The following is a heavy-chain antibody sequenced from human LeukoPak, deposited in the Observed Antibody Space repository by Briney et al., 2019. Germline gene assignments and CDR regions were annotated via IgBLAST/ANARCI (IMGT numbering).Heavy chain of an antibody. CDR3: ARHYLGGDSSFDI. V-gene: IGHV4-59*08. Sequence: SETLSLTCSVSGGSISGYYWSWIRQPPAKGLEWIAYSHTSGRSKYNPYHKSRVTITFDTSKNQFSLSLISVTAADTALYYCARHYLGGDSSFDIWGQGTMVIVSS. D-gene: IGHD2-21*02. CDR2: SHTSGRS. J-gene: IGHJ3*02. CDR1: GGSISGYY.